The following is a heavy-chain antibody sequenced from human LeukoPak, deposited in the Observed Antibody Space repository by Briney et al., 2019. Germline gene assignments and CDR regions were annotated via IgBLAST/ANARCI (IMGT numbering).Heavy chain of an antibody. D-gene: IGHD3-22*01. CDR1: SGSFSGYY. Sequence: SETLSLTCAVYSGSFSGYYWSWIRQPPGKGLEWIGEINHSGSTNYNPSLKSRVTISVDTSKNQFSLKLSSVTAADTAVYYCARGPEVMDRNYYDRSGYYDYWGQGTLVTVSS. V-gene: IGHV4-34*01. CDR2: INHSGST. CDR3: ARGPEVMDRNYYDRSGYYDY. J-gene: IGHJ4*02.